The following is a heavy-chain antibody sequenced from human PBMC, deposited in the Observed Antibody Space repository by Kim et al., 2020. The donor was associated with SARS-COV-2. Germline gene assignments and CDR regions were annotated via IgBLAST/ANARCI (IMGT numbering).Heavy chain of an antibody. V-gene: IGHV3-7*01. CDR3: ASSGPYSSSIDY. J-gene: IGHJ4*02. Sequence: YYVESVKGGFTISRDNAKNSLYMQMNSLRAEDTAVYYCASSGPYSSSIDYWGQGTLVTVSS. D-gene: IGHD6-6*01.